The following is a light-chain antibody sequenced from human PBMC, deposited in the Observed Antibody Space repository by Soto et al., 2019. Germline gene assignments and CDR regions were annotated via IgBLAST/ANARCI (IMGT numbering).Light chain of an antibody. Sequence: QSVLPQPASVSGSPGQSITISCSGTTSDVGGYDYVSWYQHHPEKAPKLMLYEVSNRPSGVSIRFSGSKSGNTACLTISGLHAEDEADYYCGSYTSISTLVFGGGTKLAVL. CDR3: GSYTSISTLV. CDR2: EVS. V-gene: IGLV2-14*01. CDR1: TSDVGGYDY. J-gene: IGLJ3*02.